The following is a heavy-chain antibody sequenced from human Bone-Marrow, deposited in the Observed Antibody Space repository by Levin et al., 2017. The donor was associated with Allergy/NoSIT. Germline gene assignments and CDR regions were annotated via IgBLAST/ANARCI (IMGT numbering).Heavy chain of an antibody. Sequence: SLTLSLPCTVSGGSFRRSTYYWAWLRQAPGQGLEWIGSVYYSGKTYYNPSLNNRVTISVDTSKKQFSLTLTSVTDADTAVYYCARQGWDPEKNFFDSWGQGTLVTVSS. D-gene: IGHD1-26*01. CDR2: VYYSGKT. J-gene: IGHJ4*02. V-gene: IGHV4-39*01. CDR1: GGSFRRSTYY. CDR3: ARQGWDPEKNFFDS.